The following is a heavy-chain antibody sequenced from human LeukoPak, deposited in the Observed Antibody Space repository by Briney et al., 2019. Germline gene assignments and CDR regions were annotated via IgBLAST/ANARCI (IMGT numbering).Heavy chain of an antibody. CDR2: ISYDGSNK. V-gene: IGHV3-30*18. CDR1: GFTFSNYW. J-gene: IGHJ6*02. D-gene: IGHD6-13*01. Sequence: GGSLRLSCAASGFTFSNYWMHWVRQAPGKGLEWVAVISYDGSNKYYADSVKGRFTISRDNSKNTLYLQMNSLRAEDTAVYYCAKFGLSSWYIWRSXDXMDVWGQGTTVTVS. CDR3: AKFGLSSWYIWRSXDXMDV.